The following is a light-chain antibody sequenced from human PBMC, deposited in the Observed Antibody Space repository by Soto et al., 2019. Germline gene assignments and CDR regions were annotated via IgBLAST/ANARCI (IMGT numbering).Light chain of an antibody. CDR3: QQYSNWPRT. J-gene: IGKJ1*01. V-gene: IGKV3-15*01. CDR2: TAS. CDR1: QSVSDY. Sequence: EIVMKQSPDTLSVSPGERATLSCRASQSVSDYLAWYQQTPGQPPRLLIYTASTRATGIPARFSGSGSGTEFTLTISSLQSEDFAVYYCQQYSNWPRTFGQGTRVEIK.